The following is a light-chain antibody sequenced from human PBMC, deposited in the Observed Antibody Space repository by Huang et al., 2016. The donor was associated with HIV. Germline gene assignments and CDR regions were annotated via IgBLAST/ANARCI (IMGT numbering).Light chain of an antibody. J-gene: IGKJ4*01. V-gene: IGKV3-20*01. CDR1: QSVSSNF. CDR3: QQYGSSPLT. CDR2: GAS. Sequence: EIVLTQSPGTLSSPGERVTLSCRASQSVSSNFLAWYQQKPGQAPRFLIYGASTRATGVPDRVSGSGSGTDFTLTISRLEPEDFAVYYCQQYGSSPLTFGGGTKVEIK.